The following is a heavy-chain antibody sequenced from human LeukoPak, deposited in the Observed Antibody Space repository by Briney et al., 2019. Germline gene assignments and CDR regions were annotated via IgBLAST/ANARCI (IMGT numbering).Heavy chain of an antibody. CDR3: ARRPNQQYLLPYYFDY. CDR2: VMHGGNT. V-gene: IGHV4-38-2*01. D-gene: IGHD2-15*01. CDR1: GYSISSGYF. J-gene: IGHJ4*02. Sequence: SETLSLTCSVSGYSISSGYFWAWIRQPPGKGLEWIGSVMHGGNTHYNPSLKGRVTISVDTSENQFSLKLSSVTAADTAVYYCARRPNQQYLLPYYFDYWGQGTLVTVSS.